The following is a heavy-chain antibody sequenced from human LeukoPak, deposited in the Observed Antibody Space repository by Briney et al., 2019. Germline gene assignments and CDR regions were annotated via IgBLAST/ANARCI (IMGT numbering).Heavy chain of an antibody. V-gene: IGHV4-61*01. D-gene: IGHD6-13*01. J-gene: IGHJ4*02. CDR3: AREGGQQLGIDY. CDR2: IYCSGST. Sequence: SETLSLTCTVSGGSIRSSYYYWSWIRQPPGKGLEWIGYIYCSGSTNYNPSLKSRVTISVDTSKNQFSLKLSSVTAADTAVYYCAREGGQQLGIDYWGQGTLVTVSS. CDR1: GGSIRSSYYY.